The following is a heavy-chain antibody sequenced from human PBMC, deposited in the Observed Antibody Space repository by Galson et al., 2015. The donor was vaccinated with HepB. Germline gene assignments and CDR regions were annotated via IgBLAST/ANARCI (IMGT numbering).Heavy chain of an antibody. CDR2: IKSKTDGGTT. CDR3: TTDVRQQLVQAAGRFVP. V-gene: IGHV3-15*01. J-gene: IGHJ5*02. Sequence: SLRLSCAASGFTFSNAWMSWVRQAPGKGLEWVGRIKSKTDGGTTDYAAPVKGRFTISRDDSKNTLYLQMNSLKTEDTAVYYCTTDVRQQLVQAAGRFVPWGQGTLVTVSS. D-gene: IGHD6-13*01. CDR1: GFTFSNAW.